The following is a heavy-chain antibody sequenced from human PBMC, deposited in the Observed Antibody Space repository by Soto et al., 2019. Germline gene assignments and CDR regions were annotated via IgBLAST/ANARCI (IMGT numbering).Heavy chain of an antibody. V-gene: IGHV4-30-4*01. Sequence: SETLSLTCTVSGGSISSYYWSWIRQPPGKGLEWIGYIYYSGSTYYNPSLKSRVTISVDTSKNQFSLKLSSVTAADTAVYYCASFSNSSGSYGYFDFWGQGSLVTVSS. CDR2: IYYSGST. J-gene: IGHJ4*02. CDR3: ASFSNSSGSYGYFDF. CDR1: GGSISSYY. D-gene: IGHD3-10*01.